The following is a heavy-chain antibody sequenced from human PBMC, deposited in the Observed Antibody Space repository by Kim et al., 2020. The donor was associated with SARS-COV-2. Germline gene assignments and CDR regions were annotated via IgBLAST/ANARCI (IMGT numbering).Heavy chain of an antibody. CDR3: ARDQRRCSSTSCYPPYYYYGMDV. J-gene: IGHJ6*02. D-gene: IGHD2-2*01. V-gene: IGHV3-30-3*01. CDR2: ISYDGSNK. CDR1: GFTFSSYA. Sequence: GGSLRLSCAASGFTFSSYAMHWVRQAPGKGLEWVAVISYDGSNKYYADSVKGRFTISRDNSKNTLYLQMNSLRAEDTAVYYCARDQRRCSSTSCYPPYYYYGMDVWGQGTTVTVSS.